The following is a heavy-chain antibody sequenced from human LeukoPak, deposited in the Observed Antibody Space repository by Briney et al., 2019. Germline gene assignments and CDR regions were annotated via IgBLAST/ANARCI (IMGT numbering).Heavy chain of an antibody. D-gene: IGHD6-13*01. CDR2: IGSYNGNT. CDR3: ASKGIAAAGTGYNWFDP. CDR1: GYTFTSYG. Sequence: ASVKVSCKASGYTFTSYGITWVRQAPGQGLEWTGWIGSYNGNTNYAQKFQGRVTITADESTSTAYMELSSLRSEDTAVYYCASKGIAAAGTGYNWFDPWGQGTLVTVSS. J-gene: IGHJ5*02. V-gene: IGHV1-18*01.